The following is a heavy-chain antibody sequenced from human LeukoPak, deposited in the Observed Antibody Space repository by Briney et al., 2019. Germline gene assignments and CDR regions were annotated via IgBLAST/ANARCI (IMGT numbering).Heavy chain of an antibody. CDR1: GGSLSSYY. CDR2: IYYSGST. J-gene: IGHJ6*03. Sequence: SQTLSLTCTVSGGSLSSYYWSWIRQPPGKGLEWIGYIYYSGSTNYNPSLKSRVTISVDTSKNQFSLKLSSVTAADTAVYYCARDLGGRAARPDYYYYMDVWGKGTTVTVSS. D-gene: IGHD6-6*01. CDR3: ARDLGGRAARPDYYYYMDV. V-gene: IGHV4-59*01.